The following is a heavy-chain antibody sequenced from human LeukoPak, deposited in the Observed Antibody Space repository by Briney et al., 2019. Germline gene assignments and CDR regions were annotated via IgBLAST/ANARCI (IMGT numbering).Heavy chain of an antibody. CDR2: IYSGGST. D-gene: IGHD2-2*01. J-gene: IGHJ6*02. CDR1: GFTVSSNY. CDR3: ATSLVVPAAIFLGMDV. V-gene: IGHV3-53*01. Sequence: GGSLRLSCAASGFTVSSNYMSWVRQAPGKGLEWVSVIYSGGSTYYADSVKGRFTISRDNSKNTLYLQVNSLRAEDTAVYYCATSLVVPAAIFLGMDVWGQGTTVTVSS.